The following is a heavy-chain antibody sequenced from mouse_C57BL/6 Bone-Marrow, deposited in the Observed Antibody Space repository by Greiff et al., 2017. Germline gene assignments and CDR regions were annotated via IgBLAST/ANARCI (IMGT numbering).Heavy chain of an antibody. V-gene: IGHV1-54*01. CDR3: ARGRIRRRYFDY. J-gene: IGHJ2*01. Sequence: QVQLQQSGAELVRPGTSVKVSCKASGYAFTNYLIEWVKQRPGQGLEWIGVINPGSGGTNYNEKFKGKATLTADKSSSTAYMQLSSLTSEDSAVYFCARGRIRRRYFDYWGQGTTLTVSA. CDR1: GYAFTNYL. D-gene: IGHD2-12*01. CDR2: INPGSGGT.